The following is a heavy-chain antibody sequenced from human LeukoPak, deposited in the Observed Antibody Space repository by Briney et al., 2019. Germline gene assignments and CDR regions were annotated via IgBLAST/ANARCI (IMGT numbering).Heavy chain of an antibody. Sequence: SSETLSLTCAVYGGSFSGYYWSWIRQPPGKGLEWIGEINHSGSTNYNPSLKSRVTISVDTSKNQFSLKLSSVTAADTAVYYCARHTGYFDYWGQGTLVTVSS. J-gene: IGHJ4*02. CDR3: ARHTGYFDY. D-gene: IGHD1-14*01. CDR2: INHSGST. V-gene: IGHV4-34*01. CDR1: GGSFSGYY.